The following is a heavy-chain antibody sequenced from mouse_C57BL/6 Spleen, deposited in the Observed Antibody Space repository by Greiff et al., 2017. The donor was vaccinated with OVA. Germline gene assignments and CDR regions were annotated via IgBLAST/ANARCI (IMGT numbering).Heavy chain of an antibody. Sequence: EVHLVESEGGLVQPGSSMKLSCTASGFTFSDYYLAWVRQVPEKGLEWVANINYDGSSTYYLDSLKSRFIISRDNAKNILYLQMSSLKSEDTATYYCARDRREVVANWYFDVWGTGTTVTVSS. CDR3: ARDRREVVANWYFDV. V-gene: IGHV5-16*01. D-gene: IGHD1-1*01. CDR2: INYDGSST. J-gene: IGHJ1*03. CDR1: GFTFSDYY.